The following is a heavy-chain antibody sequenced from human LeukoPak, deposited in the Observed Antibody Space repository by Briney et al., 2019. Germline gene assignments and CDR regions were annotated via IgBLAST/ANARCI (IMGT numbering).Heavy chain of an antibody. Sequence: SETLSLTCSVSGQSIISGYYWGWIRQSPGKGLEWIGSVYQTGSTNYNPSLKSRLTMSVDTSKNQFSLKLSSLTAADTAVYYCAREGRGGAFDVWGQGTMVTVSS. CDR1: GQSIISGYY. CDR2: VYQTGST. J-gene: IGHJ3*01. V-gene: IGHV4-38-2*02. D-gene: IGHD3-16*01. CDR3: AREGRGGAFDV.